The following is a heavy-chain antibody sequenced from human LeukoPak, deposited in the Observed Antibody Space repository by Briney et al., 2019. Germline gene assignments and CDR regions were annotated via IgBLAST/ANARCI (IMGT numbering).Heavy chain of an antibody. D-gene: IGHD2-2*01. Sequence: ASVKVSCKASGYTFTGYYMHWVRQAPGQGIEGRGWINPNSGGTNYAQKFQGRVTMTRDTSISTAYMELSRLRSDDTAVYYCARDCSSTSCYGLSPDAFDIWGQGTMVTVSS. V-gene: IGHV1-2*02. CDR1: GYTFTGYY. CDR2: INPNSGGT. CDR3: ARDCSSTSCYGLSPDAFDI. J-gene: IGHJ3*02.